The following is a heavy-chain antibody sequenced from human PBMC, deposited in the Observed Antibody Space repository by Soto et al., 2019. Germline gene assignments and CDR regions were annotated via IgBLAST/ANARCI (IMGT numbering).Heavy chain of an antibody. Sequence: SETLSLTCTVSGDSIISSDFYWGWVRQPPGKGLEWIGSILYLGSSYYNPSLKSRVTMSVDTSKNQFSLRLRSVTAADTALYFCARHSLALRKNNWFDPWGQGIMVTVSS. V-gene: IGHV4-39*01. CDR1: GDSIISSDFY. D-gene: IGHD3-3*02. CDR3: ARHSLALRKNNWFDP. CDR2: ILYLGSS. J-gene: IGHJ5*02.